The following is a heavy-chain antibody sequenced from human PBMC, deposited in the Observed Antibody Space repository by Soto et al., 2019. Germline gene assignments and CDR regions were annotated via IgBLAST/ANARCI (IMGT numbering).Heavy chain of an antibody. CDR1: GDSVSSSSVA. CDR3: ARSEEDSDYYYYGLDV. CDR2: TYYRSRWYS. Sequence: PSQTLSLTCVISGDSVSSSSVAWNWVRQSPSRGLEWLGRTYYRSRWYSDFAVSVRGRIVINADTSKNQFSLQLNPVTPEDTAVYFCARSEEDSDYYYYGLDVWGRGTTVTVSS. J-gene: IGHJ6*02. D-gene: IGHD2-15*01. V-gene: IGHV6-1*01.